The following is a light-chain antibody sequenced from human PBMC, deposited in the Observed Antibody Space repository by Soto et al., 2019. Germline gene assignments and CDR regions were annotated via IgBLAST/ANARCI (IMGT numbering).Light chain of an antibody. CDR2: GAS. Sequence: EIVLTQSPGTLSLSPGERATLSCRASQSVSSSFLAWYQQKPGQAPRLLIYGASNRATGIPDRFSGSGSGTDFTLTISSLEPEDFAVYYCQHRNNRPFSFGPGTKVDIK. J-gene: IGKJ3*01. V-gene: IGKV3D-20*02. CDR1: QSVSSSF. CDR3: QHRNNRPFS.